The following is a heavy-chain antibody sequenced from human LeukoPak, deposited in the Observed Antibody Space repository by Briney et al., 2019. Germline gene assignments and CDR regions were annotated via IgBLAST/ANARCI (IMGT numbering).Heavy chain of an antibody. CDR1: GFTFAGYA. CDR3: ARRIAVAGRYYFDY. J-gene: IGHJ4*02. V-gene: IGHV3-33*08. D-gene: IGHD6-19*01. CDR2: IYYDGSNE. Sequence: GGSLRLSCAASGFTFAGYAMTWVRQAPGEGLEWVALIYYDGSNEYYAVSVKGRFTISRDNSKNTLYLQMNSLRAEDTAVYYCARRIAVAGRYYFDYWGQGTLVTVSS.